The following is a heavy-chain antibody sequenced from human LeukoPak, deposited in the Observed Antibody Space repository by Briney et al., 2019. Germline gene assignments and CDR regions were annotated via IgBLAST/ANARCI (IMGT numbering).Heavy chain of an antibody. Sequence: SVKLSCKASGATFSSYAISWVRQAPGQGLEWMGGIIPIFGTANYAQKFQGRVTITADESTSTAYMELSSLRSDDTAVYYCARDSVSSRHYYGSGSYYRYWGQGTLVTVSS. J-gene: IGHJ4*02. CDR1: GATFSSYA. V-gene: IGHV1-69*13. CDR2: IIPIFGTA. D-gene: IGHD3-10*01. CDR3: ARDSVSSRHYYGSGSYYRY.